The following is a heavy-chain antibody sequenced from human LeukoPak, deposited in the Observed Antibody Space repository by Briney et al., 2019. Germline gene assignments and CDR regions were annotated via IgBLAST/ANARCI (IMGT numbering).Heavy chain of an antibody. CDR2: INPNSGGT. J-gene: IGHJ4*02. Sequence: SVKASCKASGYTFTGYYMHWVRQAPRQALEWMGWINPNSGGTNYAQKFQGRVTMTRDTSISTAYMELSRLRSDDTAVYYCASWGGRRDGTTPFDYWGQRTLVTASS. CDR3: ASWGGRRDGTTPFDY. V-gene: IGHV1-2*02. D-gene: IGHD1-7*01. CDR1: GYTFTGYY.